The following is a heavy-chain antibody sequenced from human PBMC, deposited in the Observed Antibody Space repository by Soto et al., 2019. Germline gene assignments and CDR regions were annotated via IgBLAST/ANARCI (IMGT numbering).Heavy chain of an antibody. CDR3: ARDLYRSSSNYYGSEFDY. CDR1: GFTFRSYW. CDR2: IDKEGTEK. V-gene: IGHV3-7*01. Sequence: PGGSLRLSCAASGFTFRSYWMAWVRQPPGKGLEWVANIDKEGTEKNYVESEKGRFTISRDNVKNSQYLQMNSLRAEDTAVYYCARDLYRSSSNYYGSEFDYWGQGILVTVSS. J-gene: IGHJ4*02. D-gene: IGHD3-10*01.